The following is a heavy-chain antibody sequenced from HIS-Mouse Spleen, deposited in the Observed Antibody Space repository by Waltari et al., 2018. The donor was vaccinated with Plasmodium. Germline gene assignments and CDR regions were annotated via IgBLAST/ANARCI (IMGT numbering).Heavy chain of an antibody. CDR3: ARRGGSYYYFDY. V-gene: IGHV4-39*01. D-gene: IGHD1-26*01. CDR1: GGSISSSTYY. Sequence: QLQLQESGPGLVKPSETLSPTCTVSGGSISSSTYYWGWIRQPPGKGLEWIGSTYYSGSTYYNPSLKSRVTISVDTSKNQFSLKLSSVTAADTAVYYCARRGGSYYYFDYWGQGTLVTVSS. CDR2: TYYSGST. J-gene: IGHJ4*02.